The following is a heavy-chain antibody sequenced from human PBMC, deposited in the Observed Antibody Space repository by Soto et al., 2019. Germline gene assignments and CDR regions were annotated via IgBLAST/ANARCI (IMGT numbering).Heavy chain of an antibody. CDR2: INAGNGNT. J-gene: IGHJ5*02. Sequence: ASLKISSKATGYTFTSYAMHWVRQAPGQRLEWMGWINAGNGNTKYSQKFQGRVTITRDTSASTAYMELSSLRSEDTAVYYCARDTLYDSSGYYYVCYNWFGAWGELTLVPVPS. V-gene: IGHV1-3*01. D-gene: IGHD3-22*01. CDR3: ARDTLYDSSGYYYVCYNWFGA. CDR1: GYTFTSYA.